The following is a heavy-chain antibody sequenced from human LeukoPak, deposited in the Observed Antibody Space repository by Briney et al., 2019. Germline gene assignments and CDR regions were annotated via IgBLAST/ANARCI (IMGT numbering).Heavy chain of an antibody. V-gene: IGHV3-7*01. CDR2: IKQDGSEK. CDR1: GFTFSSYW. D-gene: IGHD2-2*01. Sequence: PGGSLRLSCAASGFTFSSYWMSWVRQAPGKGLEWVANIKQDGSEKYYVGSVKGRFTISRDNAKNSLYLQMNSLRAEDTAVYYCARWDGGTSAAAHYWGQGTLVTVSS. J-gene: IGHJ4*02. CDR3: ARWDGGTSAAAHY.